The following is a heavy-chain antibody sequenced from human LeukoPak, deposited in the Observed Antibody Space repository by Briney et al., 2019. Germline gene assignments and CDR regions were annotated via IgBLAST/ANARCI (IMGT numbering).Heavy chain of an antibody. CDR3: ARDKGYTYGPFDF. V-gene: IGHV4-34*01. J-gene: IGHJ4*02. CDR2: INHSGST. Sequence: SETLFLTCAVYGGSFSGYYWSWIRQPPGKGLEWIGEINHSGSTNYNPSLKSRVTISVDTSKNQFSLKLSSVTAADTAVYYCARDKGYTYGPFDFWGQGTLVTVSS. D-gene: IGHD5-18*01. CDR1: GGSFSGYY.